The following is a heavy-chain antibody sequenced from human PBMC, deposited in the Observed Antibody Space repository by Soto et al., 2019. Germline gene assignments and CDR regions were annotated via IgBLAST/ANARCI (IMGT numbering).Heavy chain of an antibody. Sequence: QLQLQESGPGLVKPSETLSLTCTVSGGSISSSLYYWGWVRQLPGKGLEWIGNIYYSGSASYNPSLKSRVTISVDTSKNQFSLKVSSVTAADTAVYYCPRHRYDSGWPSDYWGQGTLVTVSS. V-gene: IGHV4-39*01. CDR2: IYYSGSA. CDR1: GGSISSSLYY. D-gene: IGHD6-19*01. CDR3: PRHRYDSGWPSDY. J-gene: IGHJ4*02.